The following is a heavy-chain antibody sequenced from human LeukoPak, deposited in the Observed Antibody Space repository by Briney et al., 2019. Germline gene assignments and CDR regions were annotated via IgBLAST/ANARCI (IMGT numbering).Heavy chain of an antibody. Sequence: PSETLSLTCAVYGGSFSGYYWSWIRQPPGKGLEWIGEINHSGSTNYNPSLKSRVTISVDTSKNQFSLRLSSVTAADTAVYYCARMHSSGWYPYWGQGTLVTVSS. V-gene: IGHV4-34*01. CDR3: ARMHSSGWYPY. CDR1: GGSFSGYY. D-gene: IGHD6-19*01. CDR2: INHSGST. J-gene: IGHJ4*02.